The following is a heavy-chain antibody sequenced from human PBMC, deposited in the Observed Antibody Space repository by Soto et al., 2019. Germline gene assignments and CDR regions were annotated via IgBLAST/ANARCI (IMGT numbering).Heavy chain of an antibody. D-gene: IGHD1-7*01. CDR1: GAYVSDFS. V-gene: IGHV4-4*07. J-gene: IGHJ4*02. Sequence: QVQQLESGPGLVKPWDTLSLTCTVSGAYVSDFSWRWIRQPAGKGLEWLGRITVNGLTQYTPSFMSLVTMSMDTSRNKLSLNLQSATAADTDLYYCARESGENWSYEDHWGQGTLVTVSS. CDR2: ITVNGLT. CDR3: ARESGENWSYEDH.